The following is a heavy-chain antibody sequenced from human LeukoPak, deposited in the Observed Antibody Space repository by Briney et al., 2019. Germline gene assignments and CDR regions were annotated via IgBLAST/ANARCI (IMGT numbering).Heavy chain of an antibody. D-gene: IGHD5-18*01. CDR3: ARGDWGYTYGYTI. CDR1: GFTVSSNY. Sequence: AGGSLRLSCAASGFTVSSNYMNWVRQAPGKGLEWVSVIFSGGNTYYADSVKGRFTISRDNSKNTVYLQMNSLRAEDTAVYYCARGDWGYTYGYTIWGQGTLVTVSS. CDR2: IFSGGNT. V-gene: IGHV3-53*01. J-gene: IGHJ4*02.